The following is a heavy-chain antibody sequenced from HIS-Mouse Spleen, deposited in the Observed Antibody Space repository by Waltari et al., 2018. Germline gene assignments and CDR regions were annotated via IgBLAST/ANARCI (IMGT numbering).Heavy chain of an antibody. V-gene: IGHV3-7*01. D-gene: IGHD1-26*01. J-gene: IGHJ4*02. CDR3: AREGDSGSYFDY. CDR1: CFPFSSVW. CDR2: IKQDGSEK. Sequence: EVQLVESGGGLVQPGGSLRLSCAASCFPFSSVWMRWVRQDPGKGLEWVANIKQDGSEKYYVDSVKGRFTISRDNAKNSLYLQMNSLRAEDTAVYYCAREGDSGSYFDYWGQGTLVTVSS.